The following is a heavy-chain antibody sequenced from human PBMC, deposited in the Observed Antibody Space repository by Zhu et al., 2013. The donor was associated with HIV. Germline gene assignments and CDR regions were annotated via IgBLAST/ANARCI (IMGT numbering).Heavy chain of an antibody. J-gene: IGHJ3*02. CDR1: GYTFYNYA. CDR3: ARDLYSTSSRPFDI. D-gene: IGHD6-6*01. V-gene: IGHV1-18*01. Sequence: QVQLVQSGAEVKKPGASVKVSCKASGYTFYNYAISWVRQAPGQGLEWMGWISAFNGKTSYAQKFQGRVTMTTDTSTSTAYMELRSLRSDDTAVYYCARDLYSTSSRPFDIWGQGTMVSSLQ. CDR2: ISAFNGKT.